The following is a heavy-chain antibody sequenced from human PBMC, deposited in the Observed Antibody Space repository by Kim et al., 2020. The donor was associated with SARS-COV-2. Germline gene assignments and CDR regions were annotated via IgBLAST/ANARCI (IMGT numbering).Heavy chain of an antibody. CDR3: ARDGDYYDSAGYPDYFDS. Sequence: KGRFTISRDNAVNSLYLQLDSLNAEDTAVYYCARDGDYYDSAGYPDYFDSWGQGTLVTVSS. V-gene: IGHV3-11*06. J-gene: IGHJ4*02. D-gene: IGHD3-22*01.